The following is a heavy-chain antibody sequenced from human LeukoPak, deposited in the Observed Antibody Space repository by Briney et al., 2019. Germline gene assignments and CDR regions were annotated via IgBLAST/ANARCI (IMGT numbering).Heavy chain of an antibody. V-gene: IGHV3-48*04. J-gene: IGHJ4*02. CDR1: GFTFSSYS. CDR2: ISNSSSTI. Sequence: GGSLRLSCAASGFTFSSYSMNWVRQAPGKGLEWVSYISNSSSTIYYADSVKGRFTISRDNAKNSLYLQMNSLRAEDTAVYYCARTPGYSSGWLDYWGQGTLVTVSS. CDR3: ARTPGYSSGWLDY. D-gene: IGHD6-19*01.